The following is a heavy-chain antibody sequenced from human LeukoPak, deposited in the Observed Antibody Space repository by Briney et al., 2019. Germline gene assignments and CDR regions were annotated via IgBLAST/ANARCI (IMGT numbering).Heavy chain of an antibody. Sequence: GGSLRLSCAASGFTFSSYGMHWVRQDPGKGLEWVAFIRYDGSNKYYADSVKGRFTISRDNSKNTLYLQMNSLRAEDTAVYYCAKGGDVVVRYYFDYWGQGTLVTVSS. CDR2: IRYDGSNK. V-gene: IGHV3-30*02. CDR3: AKGGDVVVRYYFDY. CDR1: GFTFSSYG. J-gene: IGHJ4*02. D-gene: IGHD2-15*01.